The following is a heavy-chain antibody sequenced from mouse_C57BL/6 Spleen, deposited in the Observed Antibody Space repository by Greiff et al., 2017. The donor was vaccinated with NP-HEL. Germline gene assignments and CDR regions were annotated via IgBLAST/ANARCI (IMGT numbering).Heavy chain of an antibody. CDR2: ISYDGSN. CDR1: GYSITSGYY. D-gene: IGHD1-1*01. V-gene: IGHV3-6*01. J-gene: IGHJ4*01. Sequence: EVKLQESGPGLVKPSQSLSLTCSVTGYSITSGYYWNWIRQFPGNKLEWMGYISYDGSNKSIPSLKNRISITRHTSNNPFFLKLNSVTTEDTATYYCVRYYYGSSWAMDYWGQGTSVTVSS. CDR3: VRYYYGSSWAMDY.